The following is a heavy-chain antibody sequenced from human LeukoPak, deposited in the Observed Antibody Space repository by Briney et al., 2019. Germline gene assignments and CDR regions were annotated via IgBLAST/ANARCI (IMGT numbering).Heavy chain of an antibody. D-gene: IGHD1/OR15-1a*01. J-gene: IGHJ4*02. CDR3: AKDRHWTNDWVFDY. Sequence: PETLSLTCTVSGGSIATYYWSWIRQPPGKGLEWIGYIYYNGHTDYNPSLKSRVTISVHTSKNQFSLKLSSVTAADTAVYYCAKDRHWTNDWVFDYWGQGTLVTVSS. V-gene: IGHV4-59*01. CDR2: IYYNGHT. CDR1: GGSIATYY.